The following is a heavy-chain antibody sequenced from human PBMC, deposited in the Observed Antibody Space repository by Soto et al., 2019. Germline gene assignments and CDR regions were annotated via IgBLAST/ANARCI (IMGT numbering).Heavy chain of an antibody. V-gene: IGHV4-30-2*01. CDR3: ASSHAGAHITAAVH. D-gene: IGHD6-13*01. Sequence: QLQLQESGSGLVKPSQTLSLTCAVSGGSISSGGYSWSWIRQPPGKGLEWIGYIYHSGSTYYNPSLRSRVPISVDRSKNQASLKLSSVTAADTAVYYCASSHAGAHITAAVHWGQGTLVTVSS. CDR1: GGSISSGGYS. J-gene: IGHJ4*02. CDR2: IYHSGST.